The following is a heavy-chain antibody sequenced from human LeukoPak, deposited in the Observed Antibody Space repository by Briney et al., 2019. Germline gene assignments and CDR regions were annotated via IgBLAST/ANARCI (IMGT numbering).Heavy chain of an antibody. V-gene: IGHV3-15*01. J-gene: IGHJ4*02. Sequence: GGSLRLSCAASGFTFSNAWMSWVRQAPGKGLEWVGRIKSKTDGGTTDYAAPAKGRFTISRDDSKNTLYLQMNSLKTEDTAVYYCTTSRDDILTGYNHPIDNYFDYWGQGTLVTVSS. CDR2: IKSKTDGGTT. CDR1: GFTFSNAW. CDR3: TTSRDDILTGYNHPIDNYFDY. D-gene: IGHD3-9*01.